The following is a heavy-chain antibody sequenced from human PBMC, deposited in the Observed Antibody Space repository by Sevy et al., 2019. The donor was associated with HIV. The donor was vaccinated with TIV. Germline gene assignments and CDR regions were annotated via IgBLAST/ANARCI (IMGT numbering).Heavy chain of an antibody. V-gene: IGHV3-21*01. CDR3: ASPLDYYDSPSAY. CDR2: ISSSSSYI. J-gene: IGHJ4*02. D-gene: IGHD3-22*01. Sequence: GGSLRLSCAASGFTFCYYSMNWVRQAPGKGLEWVSSISSSSSYIYYADSVKGRFTISRDNAKNSLYLQMNSLRAEDTAVYYCASPLDYYDSPSAYWGQGTLVTVSS. CDR1: GFTFCYYS.